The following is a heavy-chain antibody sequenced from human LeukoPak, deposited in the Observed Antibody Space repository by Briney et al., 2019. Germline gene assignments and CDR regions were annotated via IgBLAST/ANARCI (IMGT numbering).Heavy chain of an antibody. CDR2: IKQDGSEK. V-gene: IGHV3-7*03. J-gene: IGHJ4*02. D-gene: IGHD6-13*01. CDR1: GFTFSRYW. CDR3: ARDHRYSSSWAANYLFDY. Sequence: GGALRLSCAASGFTFSRYWMSWVSQAPGKGLEGVANIKQDGSEKYYVDSVKGRFTISRDNAKNSLYLQMNSLRAEDTAVYYCARDHRYSSSWAANYLFDYWGQGTLVTVSS.